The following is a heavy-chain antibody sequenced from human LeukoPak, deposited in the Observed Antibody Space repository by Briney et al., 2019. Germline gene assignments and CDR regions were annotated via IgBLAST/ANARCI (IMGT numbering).Heavy chain of an antibody. D-gene: IGHD2-8*01. J-gene: IGHJ5*02. CDR3: ARRVLMSSTGVPDTWLDP. V-gene: IGHV4-59*12. CDR2: ISYSGGT. CDR1: GDSISNYY. Sequence: PSETLSLTCTVSGDSISNYYWNWIRQPPGKGLEWIGYISYSGGTNSNPSLKSRVTMSVDTSKNQFSLNLSSLTAADTAVYYCARRVLMSSTGVPDTWLDPWGQGTLVTVSS.